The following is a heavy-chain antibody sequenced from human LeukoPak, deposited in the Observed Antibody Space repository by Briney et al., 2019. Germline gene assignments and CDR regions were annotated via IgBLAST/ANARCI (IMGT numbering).Heavy chain of an antibody. J-gene: IGHJ4*02. Sequence: PGGSLRLSCAASGFTFSSYAMHWVRQAPGKGLEWVAVISYDGSNKYYADSVKGRFTISRDNAKNSLYLQMNSLRAEDTAVYYCAMPIEGCSSTSCYAYWGQGTLVTVSS. CDR2: ISYDGSNK. V-gene: IGHV3-30-3*01. CDR1: GFTFSSYA. D-gene: IGHD2-2*01. CDR3: AMPIEGCSSTSCYAY.